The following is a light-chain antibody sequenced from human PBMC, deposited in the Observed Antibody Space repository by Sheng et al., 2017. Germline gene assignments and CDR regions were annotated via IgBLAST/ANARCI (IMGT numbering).Light chain of an antibody. V-gene: IGKV1-33*01. CDR1: QDIRKY. Sequence: DIQMTQSPSSLSASVGDRVTITCQASQDIRKYLNWYQQKPGKATKFLIYDAANLENGVPSRFSGSGSGTDFTFTISSLQPEDVATYYCQQYDSFPWTFGQGTKVEIK. CDR3: QQYDSFPWT. CDR2: DAA. J-gene: IGKJ1*01.